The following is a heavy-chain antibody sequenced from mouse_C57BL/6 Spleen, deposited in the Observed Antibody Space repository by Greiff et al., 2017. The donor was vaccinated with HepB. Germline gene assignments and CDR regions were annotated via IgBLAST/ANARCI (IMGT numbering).Heavy chain of an antibody. CDR1: GYTFTSYW. V-gene: IGHV1S81*02. Sequence: VQLQQSGAELVKAGVSVKMSCKASGYTFTSYWMHWVKQRLGQGLEWFAETNPTNGRTYYNEKFKSKATLTVDKSSSTAYMLLSGPTFEDSAVYYCARIKKLVATYFDYWGQGTTLTVSS. J-gene: IGHJ2*01. CDR2: TNPTNGRT. D-gene: IGHD1-1*01. CDR3: ARIKKLVATYFDY.